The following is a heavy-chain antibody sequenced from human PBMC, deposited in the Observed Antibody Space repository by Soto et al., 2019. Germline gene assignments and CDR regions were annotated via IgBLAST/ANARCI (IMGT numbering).Heavy chain of an antibody. J-gene: IGHJ5*02. CDR2: IIPILGIA. D-gene: IGHD6-13*01. V-gene: IGHV1-69*08. Sequence: QVQLVQSGAEVKKPGSSVKVSCKTSGDTFSSYTISWVRQAPGQGLEWLGRIIPILGIANYAQKFQGRATIRADKSTSTAYMELSSLRSEDTAVYYCARDREEQPQFDPWGQGTLVTVSS. CDR1: GDTFSSYT. CDR3: ARDREEQPQFDP.